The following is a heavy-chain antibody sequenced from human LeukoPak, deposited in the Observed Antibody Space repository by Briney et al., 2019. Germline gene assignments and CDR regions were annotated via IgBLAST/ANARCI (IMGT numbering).Heavy chain of an antibody. CDR1: GFTFSSYW. D-gene: IGHD1-26*01. CDR3: ARVQWELRGVGSYFEY. J-gene: IGHJ4*02. Sequence: PGGSLRLSCVVSGFTFSSYWMSWVRQAPGKGLEWVANINQDGSDKYYVDSVKGRFTMSRDNANKSLYLQMNRLRAEDTAVYYCARVQWELRGVGSYFEYWGQGALVTVS. V-gene: IGHV3-7*01. CDR2: INQDGSDK.